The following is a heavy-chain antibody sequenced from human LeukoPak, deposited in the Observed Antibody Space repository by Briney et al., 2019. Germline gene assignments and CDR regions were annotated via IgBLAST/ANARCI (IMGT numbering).Heavy chain of an antibody. CDR2: IYTSGST. CDR1: GGCISSFY. Sequence: RSETLSLTCTVSGGCISSFYWSWIPQPPGKGLEWIGYIYTSGSTNYNPSLKSRVTISVDTSKNQFSLKLSSVTAADTAGYYCARHGGSYPRDFDYWGQGTLVTVSS. CDR3: ARHGGSYPRDFDY. J-gene: IGHJ4*02. D-gene: IGHD1-26*01. V-gene: IGHV4-4*09.